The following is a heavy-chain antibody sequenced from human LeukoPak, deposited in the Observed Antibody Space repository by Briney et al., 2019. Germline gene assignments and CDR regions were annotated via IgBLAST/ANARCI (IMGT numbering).Heavy chain of an antibody. V-gene: IGHV3-48*01. CDR2: INGGGSPI. J-gene: IGHJ4*02. Sequence: PGGSLRLSCAASGFIFSRDSMNWVRQAPGKGLEWVAYINGGGSPIYYADSVRGRFTISRDNAKNSLYLQMNSLRAEDTAVYYCVRDNPRCCGVIPSNIDDYWGQGTLVPSPQ. CDR3: VRDNPRCCGVIPSNIDDY. D-gene: IGHD2/OR15-2a*01. CDR1: GFIFSRDS.